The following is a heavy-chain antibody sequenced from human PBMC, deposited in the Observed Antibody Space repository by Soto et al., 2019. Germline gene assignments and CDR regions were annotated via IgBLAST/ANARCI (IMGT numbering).Heavy chain of an antibody. Sequence: QVQLVQSGPEVRKPGASVKVSCEASGYTFTTSGISWVRQVPGQRLEWMGWISTYNGDTNSAQNFQGRVLMTADTSTGTAYMELMSLKSDDTAVYYCARQGSWPYYYYGLDVWGQGTTVTVSS. V-gene: IGHV1-18*01. CDR2: ISTYNGDT. D-gene: IGHD1-26*01. CDR3: ARQGSWPYYYYGLDV. CDR1: GYTFTTSG. J-gene: IGHJ6*02.